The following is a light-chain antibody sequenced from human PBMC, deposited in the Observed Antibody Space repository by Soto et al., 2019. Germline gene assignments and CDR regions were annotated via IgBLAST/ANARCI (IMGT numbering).Light chain of an antibody. CDR1: QSIGTW. CDR3: QQYSSYSGT. V-gene: IGKV1-5*01. J-gene: IGKJ2*01. Sequence: DIQMTQSPSTLSASVGDRVTITCRASQSIGTWLAWYQHKPGRAPKVLISEATSLESGVPSIFSASGSGTEFSLTISGLLPDDFATYYCQQYSSYSGTFGQGTKVESK. CDR2: EAT.